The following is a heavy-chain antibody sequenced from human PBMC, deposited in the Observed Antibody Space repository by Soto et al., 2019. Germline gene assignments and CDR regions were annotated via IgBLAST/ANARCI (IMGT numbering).Heavy chain of an antibody. D-gene: IGHD2-8*01. CDR2: ISGGSDYT. J-gene: IGHJ4*02. Sequence: RISCEASGFPFSDYYMSWIRQTPGKGLEWLAYISGGSDYTNSAQSVKGRFTISRDNARASLFLQMDDLRVDDTAMYYCARDLASSSTNYFDSGGQGTLVTVSS. CDR3: ARDLASSSTNYFDS. CDR1: GFPFSDYY. V-gene: IGHV3-11*06.